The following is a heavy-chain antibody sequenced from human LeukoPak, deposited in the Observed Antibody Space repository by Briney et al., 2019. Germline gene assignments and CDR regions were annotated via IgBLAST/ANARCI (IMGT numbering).Heavy chain of an antibody. V-gene: IGHV1-69*04. J-gene: IGHJ4*02. Sequence: SVKVSCKASGGTFSSYAISWVRQAPGQGLEWMGRIIPILGIANYAQKFQGRVTITADKSTSTAYMELSSLRSEDTAVYYCAREDSEYCGGDCRDYWGQGTLVTVSS. CDR1: GGTFSSYA. D-gene: IGHD2-21*02. CDR2: IIPILGIA. CDR3: AREDSEYCGGDCRDY.